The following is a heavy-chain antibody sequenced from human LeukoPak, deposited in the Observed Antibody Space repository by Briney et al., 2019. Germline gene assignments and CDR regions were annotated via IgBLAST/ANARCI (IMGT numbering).Heavy chain of an antibody. V-gene: IGHV3-11*01. J-gene: IGHJ4*02. D-gene: IGHD3-16*02. CDR2: ISSSGSTI. Sequence: GGSLRLSCAASGFTFSDYYMSWIRQAPGKGLEWVSYISSSGSTIYYADSVKGRFTISRDNAKNSLYLQMNSLRAEDTAVYYCARGRRELSLKGKRDYFDYWGQGTLVTISS. CDR1: GFTFSDYY. CDR3: ARGRRELSLKGKRDYFDY.